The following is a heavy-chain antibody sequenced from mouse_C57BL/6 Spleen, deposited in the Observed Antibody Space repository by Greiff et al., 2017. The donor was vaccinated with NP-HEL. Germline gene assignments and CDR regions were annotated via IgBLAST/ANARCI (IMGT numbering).Heavy chain of an antibody. V-gene: IGHV1-55*01. CDR1: GYTFTSYW. CDR2: IYPGSGST. Sequence: QVQLQQPGAELVKPGASVKMSCKASGYTFTSYWITWVKQRPGQGLEWIGDIYPGSGSTNYNEKFKSKATLTVDTSSSTAYMQISSLTSEDSAVYYCARRWGITTVVGGDAMDYWGQGTSVTVSS. CDR3: ARRWGITTVVGGDAMDY. J-gene: IGHJ4*01. D-gene: IGHD1-1*01.